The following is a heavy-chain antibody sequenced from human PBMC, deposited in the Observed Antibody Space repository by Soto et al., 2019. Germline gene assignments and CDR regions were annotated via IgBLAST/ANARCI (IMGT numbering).Heavy chain of an antibody. CDR3: GRNGQMGSAIVPSGSYYYIDV. CDR2: ISASGDMT. V-gene: IGHV3-23*01. J-gene: IGHJ6*03. D-gene: IGHD2-8*01. Sequence: EVQLLESGGGLVQPGGSLRLSCAASGFTFSSYAMSWVRQAPGEGLTWVSAISASGDMTFYADSVKGRFTISRDNSKKTLWLQRSRLRAKDTAVYYCGRNGQMGSAIVPSGSYYYIDVWGKGTTVTVSS. CDR1: GFTFSSYA.